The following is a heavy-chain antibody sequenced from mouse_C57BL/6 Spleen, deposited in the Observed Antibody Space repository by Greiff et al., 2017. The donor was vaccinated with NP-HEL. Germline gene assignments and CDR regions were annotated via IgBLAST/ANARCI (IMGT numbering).Heavy chain of an antibody. CDR3: AIYRGYGFDY. Sequence: EVMLVESGGGLVQPGGSLSLSCAASGFTFTDYYMSWVRQPPGKALEWLGFIRNKANGYTTEYSASVKGRFTISRDNSQSILYLQMNALRAEDSATYYCAIYRGYGFDYWGQGTTLTVSS. J-gene: IGHJ2*01. V-gene: IGHV7-3*01. D-gene: IGHD1-1*01. CDR1: GFTFTDYY. CDR2: IRNKANGYTT.